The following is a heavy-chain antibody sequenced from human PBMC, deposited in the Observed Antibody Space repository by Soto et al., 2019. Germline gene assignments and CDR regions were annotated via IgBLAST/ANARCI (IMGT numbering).Heavy chain of an antibody. CDR2: INHSGST. Sequence: SETLSLTCAVYGGSFSGYQWSWIRQPPGKGLEWIGEINHSGSTNYNPSLKSRVTISIDTSKNQFSLNLRSVTAADTAVYYCAGVDDYWGQGTLVTVSS. J-gene: IGHJ4*02. CDR1: GGSFSGYQ. CDR3: AGVDDY. V-gene: IGHV4-34*01.